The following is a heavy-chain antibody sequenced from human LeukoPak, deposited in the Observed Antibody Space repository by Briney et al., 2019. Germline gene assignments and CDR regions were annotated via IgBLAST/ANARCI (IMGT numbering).Heavy chain of an antibody. D-gene: IGHD5-18*01. V-gene: IGHV3-33*01. CDR1: GFTFSSYG. CDR3: ARDSVDTAMVMGDDAFDI. J-gene: IGHJ3*02. CDR2: IWYDGSNK. Sequence: PGGSLRLSCAASGFTFSSYGMHWVRQAPGKGLEWVAVIWYDGSNKYYADSVKGRFTISRDNSKNTLYLQMNSLRAEDTAVYYCARDSVDTAMVMGDDAFDIWGQGTMVTVSS.